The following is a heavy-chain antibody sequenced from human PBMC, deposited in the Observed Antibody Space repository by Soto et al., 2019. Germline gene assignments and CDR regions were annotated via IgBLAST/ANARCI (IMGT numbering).Heavy chain of an antibody. Sequence: PSETLSLTCTVSGGSISSGDYYWSWIHQPPGKGLEWIGYIYYSGSTYYNPSLKSRVTISVDTSKNQFSLKLSSVTAADTAVYYCARGIAVAGTGIFYFDYWGQGTLVTVSS. J-gene: IGHJ4*02. CDR1: GGSISSGDYY. V-gene: IGHV4-30-4*01. D-gene: IGHD6-19*01. CDR2: IYYSGST. CDR3: ARGIAVAGTGIFYFDY.